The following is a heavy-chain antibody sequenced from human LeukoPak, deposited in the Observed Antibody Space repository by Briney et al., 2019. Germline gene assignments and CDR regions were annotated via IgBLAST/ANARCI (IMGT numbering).Heavy chain of an antibody. D-gene: IGHD3-9*01. J-gene: IGHJ1*01. CDR3: AHSNYDILTGYFQH. Sequence: SGPTLIHPSPPLTLTCTFSGLSRRTSGVGVGWIRQPPVKALEWIALIYWDEDKRYSPSLKSRLTITKDTSKNQVVLTMTNMDPVDTATYYCAHSNYDILTGYFQHWGQGTLVTVSS. V-gene: IGHV2-5*02. CDR2: IYWDEDK. CDR1: GLSRRTSGVG.